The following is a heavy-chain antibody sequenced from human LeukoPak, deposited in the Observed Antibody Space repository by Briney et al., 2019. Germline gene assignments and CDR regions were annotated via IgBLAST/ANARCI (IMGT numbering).Heavy chain of an antibody. CDR2: IWYDGSNK. V-gene: IGHV3-33*06. CDR1: GFTFSRYG. Sequence: GRSLRLSCAASGFTFSRYGMHWVRQAPGKGLEWVAVIWYDGSNKYYADSVKGRFTISRDNSKNTLYLQMNSLRAEDTAVYYCAKDHAGDDSSGYYFDYWGQGTLVTVSS. D-gene: IGHD3-22*01. CDR3: AKDHAGDDSSGYYFDY. J-gene: IGHJ4*02.